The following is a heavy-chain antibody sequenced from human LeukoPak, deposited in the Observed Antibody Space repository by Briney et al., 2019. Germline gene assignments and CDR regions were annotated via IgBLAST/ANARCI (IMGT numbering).Heavy chain of an antibody. D-gene: IGHD5/OR15-5a*01. V-gene: IGHV3-7*01. CDR3: VPLYAYFDY. CDR2: IKQDGSVR. J-gene: IGHJ4*02. Sequence: GGSLRLSCVASGFTFSDFWMTWLRQAPGKGLEWVANIKQDGSVRYYVDTVKGRFTISRDNTKNSLYLEMNSLRAEDTAVYSCVPLYAYFDYWGQGALVTVSS. CDR1: GFTFSDFW.